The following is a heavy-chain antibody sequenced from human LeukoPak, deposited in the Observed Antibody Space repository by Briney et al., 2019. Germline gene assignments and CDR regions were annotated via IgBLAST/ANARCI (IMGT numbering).Heavy chain of an antibody. V-gene: IGHV3-7*01. CDR3: ARGIDWFDP. CDR1: GFTFGSYW. J-gene: IGHJ5*02. CDR2: IKQDGSEK. Sequence: GGSLRLSCAASGFTFGSYWMSWVRQAPGKGLEWVANIKQDGSEKYYVDSVKGRFTISRDNAKNSLHLQMNSLRAEDTAVYYCARGIDWFDPWGQGTLVTVSS. D-gene: IGHD2-15*01.